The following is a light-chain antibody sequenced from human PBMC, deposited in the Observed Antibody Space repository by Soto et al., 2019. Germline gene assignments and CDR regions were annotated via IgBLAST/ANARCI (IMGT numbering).Light chain of an antibody. CDR1: QDISNY. Sequence: DIQMSQSPSSLSASVGDRVTITFQASQDISNYLNWYQQKPGKAPKLLIHAASNLETGVPSRFSGSGSGTDFSFTISSLQPEDLATYYCQQYDSLPTFGQGTRLEIK. CDR3: QQYDSLPT. CDR2: AAS. J-gene: IGKJ5*01. V-gene: IGKV1-33*01.